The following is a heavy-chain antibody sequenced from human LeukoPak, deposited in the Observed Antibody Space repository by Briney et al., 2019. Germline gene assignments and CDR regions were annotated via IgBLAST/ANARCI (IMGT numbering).Heavy chain of an antibody. Sequence: SETLSLTCTVSGGSISTYYWSWIRQPPGKGLEWIGYIYYSGSTNYNPSLKSRVTISVDTSTNQFSLNLSSVTAADTAVYYCARLGAYFDYWGQGTLVTVSS. J-gene: IGHJ4*02. CDR2: IYYSGST. CDR3: ARLGAYFDY. V-gene: IGHV4-59*08. D-gene: IGHD3-16*01. CDR1: GGSISTYY.